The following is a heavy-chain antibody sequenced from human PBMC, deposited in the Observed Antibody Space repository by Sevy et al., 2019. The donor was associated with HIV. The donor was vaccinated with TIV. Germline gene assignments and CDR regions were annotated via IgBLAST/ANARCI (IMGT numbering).Heavy chain of an antibody. Sequence: GGSLRLSCAASGFTFSNYAMSWVRQAPGKGLEWVSTFSSSGLSTFIGSAGTTYYTDSVKGRFTISRDNSKNTLYLQMNSLRAEDTAVYFCAKDGSGSGWSADYWGQGTLVTVSS. CDR2: FSSSGLSTFIGSAGTT. D-gene: IGHD6-19*01. V-gene: IGHV3-23*01. CDR3: AKDGSGSGWSADY. J-gene: IGHJ4*02. CDR1: GFTFSNYA.